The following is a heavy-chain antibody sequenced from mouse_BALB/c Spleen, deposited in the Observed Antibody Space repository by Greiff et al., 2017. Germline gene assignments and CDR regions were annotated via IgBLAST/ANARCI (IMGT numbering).Heavy chain of an antibody. CDR1: GFTFSSYA. CDR2: ISSGGSYT. V-gene: IGHV5-9-3*01. Sequence: EVKLVESGGGLVQPGGSLKLSCAASGFTFSSYAMSWVRQTPEKRLEWVATISSGGSYTYYPDSVKGRFTISRDNAKNTLYLQMSSLRSEDTAMYYCARHKGDRYDDGAYYFDYWGQGTTLTVSS. D-gene: IGHD2-14*01. J-gene: IGHJ2*01. CDR3: ARHKGDRYDDGAYYFDY.